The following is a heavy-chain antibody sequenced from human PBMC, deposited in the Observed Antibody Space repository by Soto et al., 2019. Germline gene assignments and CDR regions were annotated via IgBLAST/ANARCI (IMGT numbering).Heavy chain of an antibody. CDR3: AHVAV. Sequence: EVQVVESGGGVVQPGGSLRLSCAVSGFALSRYWMSWVRQAPGKGLEWVANIKEDGSEKHYVDSVKGRFTISRDNAKNSLYLRMNSLRAGDTAVYYCAHVAVGGQGTLVTVSS. J-gene: IGHJ4*02. CDR1: GFALSRYW. D-gene: IGHD6-19*01. V-gene: IGHV3-7*05. CDR2: IKEDGSEK.